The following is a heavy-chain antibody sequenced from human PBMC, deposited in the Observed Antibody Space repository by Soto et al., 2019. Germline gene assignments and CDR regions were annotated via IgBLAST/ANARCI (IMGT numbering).Heavy chain of an antibody. V-gene: IGHV3-23*01. CDR3: AREDRYQGAFDF. Sequence: GGSLRLSCTASGFTFSNSAMTWVRQAPGKGLEWVSIISASGRSTYHAASVKGRFTISRDNAKNSVYLQMTSLRVDDMALYYCAREDRYQGAFDFWGQGALVTVSS. CDR2: ISASGRST. CDR1: GFTFSNSA. J-gene: IGHJ4*02. D-gene: IGHD2-21*01.